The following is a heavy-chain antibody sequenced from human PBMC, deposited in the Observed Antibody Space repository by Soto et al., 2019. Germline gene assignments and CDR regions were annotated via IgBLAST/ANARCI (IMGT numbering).Heavy chain of an antibody. CDR2: ISSSSSYI. D-gene: IGHD3-9*01. CDR1: GFTFSSYS. CDR3: ARDGTWLDAFDI. J-gene: IGHJ3*02. V-gene: IGHV3-21*01. Sequence: GGSLRISCAASGFTFSSYSMNWVRQAPGKGLEWVSSISSSSSYIYYADSVKGRFTISRDNAKNSLYLQMNSLRAEDTAVYYCARDGTWLDAFDIWSQGTMVTVSS.